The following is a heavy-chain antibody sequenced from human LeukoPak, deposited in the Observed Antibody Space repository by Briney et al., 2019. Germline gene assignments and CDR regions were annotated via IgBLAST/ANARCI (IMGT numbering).Heavy chain of an antibody. CDR2: IYHSGST. J-gene: IGHJ4*02. CDR3: ARSSSYYDSSGYL. Sequence: NPSETLSLTCAVSGGSISSSNWWSWVRQPPGKGLEWIGEIYHSGSTNYNPSLKSRVTISVDKSKNQFSLKLSSVTAAGTAVYYCARSSSYYDSSGYLWGQGTLVTVSS. CDR1: GGSISSSNW. D-gene: IGHD3-22*01. V-gene: IGHV4-4*02.